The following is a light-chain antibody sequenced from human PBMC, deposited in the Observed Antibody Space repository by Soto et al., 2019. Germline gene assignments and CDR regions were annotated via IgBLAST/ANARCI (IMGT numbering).Light chain of an antibody. J-gene: IGKJ1*01. CDR2: GAS. Sequence: EIVITQSPATLSVSPGERSTLSVSSSQSVSSNLAWYQQKPGQAPRLLIYGASTRATGIPARFSGSGSGTEFTLTISSLQSEDFALYYCHQYNNWPPGTFGQGTKVDI. CDR3: HQYNNWPPGT. CDR1: QSVSSN. V-gene: IGKV3-15*01.